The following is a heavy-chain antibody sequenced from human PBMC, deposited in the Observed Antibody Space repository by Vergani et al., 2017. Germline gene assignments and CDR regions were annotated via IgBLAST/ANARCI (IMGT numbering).Heavy chain of an antibody. CDR3: AKTENLARGSGDDY. J-gene: IGHJ4*02. CDR2: ISGSGGST. V-gene: IGHV3-23*04. Sequence: VQLVESGGGVVQPGRSLRLSCAASGFTFSSYGMHWVRQAPGKGLEWVSAISGSGGSTYYADSVKGRFTISRDNSKNTLYLQMNSLRAEDTAVYYCAKTENLARGSGDDYWGQGTLVTVSS. D-gene: IGHD3-10*01. CDR1: GFTFSSYG.